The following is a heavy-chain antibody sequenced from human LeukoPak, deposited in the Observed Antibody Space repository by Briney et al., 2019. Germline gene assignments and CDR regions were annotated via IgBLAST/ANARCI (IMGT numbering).Heavy chain of an antibody. J-gene: IGHJ5*02. CDR3: ARHPFGSARFDP. D-gene: IGHD3-10*01. CDR1: GYSFTGYY. CDR2: INPNSGGT. V-gene: IGHV1-2*02. Sequence: ASVKVSCKTSGYSFTGYYIHWVRQAPGQGLEWMGWINPNSGGTNYPQKFQDRVTMTRDTSISTAYMELSRLRSDDTAVYYCARHPFGSARFDPWGQGILVIVSS.